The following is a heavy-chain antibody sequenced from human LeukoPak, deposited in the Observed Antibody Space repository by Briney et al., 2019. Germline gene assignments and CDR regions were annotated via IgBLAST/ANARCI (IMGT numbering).Heavy chain of an antibody. V-gene: IGHV4-34*01. CDR3: ARASSGLSSSSSTRNWFDP. CDR1: GGSFSGYY. J-gene: IGHJ5*02. CDR2: INHSGST. Sequence: SETLSLTCAVYGGSFSGYYWSWIRQPPGKGLEWIGEINHSGSTNYNPSLKSRVTISVDTSKNQFSLKLSSVTAADTAVYYCARASSGLSSSSSTRNWFDPWGQGTLVTVSS. D-gene: IGHD6-13*01.